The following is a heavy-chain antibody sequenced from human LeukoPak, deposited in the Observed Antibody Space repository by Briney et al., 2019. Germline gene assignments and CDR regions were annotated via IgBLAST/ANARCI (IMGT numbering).Heavy chain of an antibody. D-gene: IGHD2-2*03. Sequence: GGSLRLSCAASGFTFSTYAMSWVRQAPGKGLEWVAVISYDGSNKYYADSVKGRFTISRDNSKNTLYLQMNSLRAEDTAVYYCARDMDFPRLDYWGQGTLVTVSS. V-gene: IGHV3-30-3*01. CDR1: GFTFSTYA. CDR3: ARDMDFPRLDY. CDR2: ISYDGSNK. J-gene: IGHJ4*02.